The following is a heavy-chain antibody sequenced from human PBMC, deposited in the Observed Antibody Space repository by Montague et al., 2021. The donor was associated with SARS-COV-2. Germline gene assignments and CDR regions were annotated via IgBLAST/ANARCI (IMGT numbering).Heavy chain of an antibody. V-gene: IGHV3-48*04. CDR3: VRDPATGMDV. J-gene: IGHJ6*02. CDR1: GFTFSDYG. Sequence: SLRLPCAASGFTFSDYGINLLRQAPGTGLEWFSYISATSRTIYYSDSVKVRFTVSRDNAKNSLYLQMNSLRAEDTALYYCVRDPATGMDVWGLGTMVTVSS. CDR2: ISATSRTI.